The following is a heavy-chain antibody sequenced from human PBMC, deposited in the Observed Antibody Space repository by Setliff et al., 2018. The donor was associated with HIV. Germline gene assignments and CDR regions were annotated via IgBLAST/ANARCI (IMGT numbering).Heavy chain of an antibody. V-gene: IGHV4-59*01. J-gene: IGHJ4*02. D-gene: IGHD4-17*01. CDR2: IYFTGSS. Sequence: SETLSLTCTVSGGSISTYYWSWIRQPPGKGLEWIGSIYFTGSSDNNPSLKSRVNLSVDTSKHQFSLKLSSVTAADTAVYYCARVPGDYGDNPIDYWGQGTLVTVSS. CDR1: GGSISTYY. CDR3: ARVPGDYGDNPIDY.